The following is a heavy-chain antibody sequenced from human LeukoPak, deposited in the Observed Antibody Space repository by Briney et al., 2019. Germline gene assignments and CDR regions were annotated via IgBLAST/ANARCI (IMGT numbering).Heavy chain of an antibody. Sequence: GRSLRLSCAASGFTFSSYGMHRVRQAPGKGLEWGAVIWYDGSNKYYADSVKGRFTISRDNSKNTLYLKMNSLRAEDTAVYYCARNAGLRYCSSTSCWGPSWFDPWGQGTLVTVSS. V-gene: IGHV3-33*01. J-gene: IGHJ5*02. CDR3: ARNAGLRYCSSTSCWGPSWFDP. CDR2: IWYDGSNK. D-gene: IGHD2-2*01. CDR1: GFTFSSYG.